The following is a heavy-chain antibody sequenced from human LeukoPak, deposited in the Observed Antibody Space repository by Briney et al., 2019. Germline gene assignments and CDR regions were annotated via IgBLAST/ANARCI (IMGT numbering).Heavy chain of an antibody. CDR2: ISNDGSNK. CDR3: ARDRPVLLWFGELSPSYYYYYGMDV. CDR1: GFTFSSYA. D-gene: IGHD3-10*01. V-gene: IGHV3-30*04. Sequence: PGGSLRLSCSGSGFTFSSYAMHWVRQAPGKGLEWVTVISNDGSNKYYADSVKGRFTISRDNAKNSLYLQMNSLRAEDTAVYYCARDRPVLLWFGELSPSYYYYYGMDVWGQGTTVTVSS. J-gene: IGHJ6*02.